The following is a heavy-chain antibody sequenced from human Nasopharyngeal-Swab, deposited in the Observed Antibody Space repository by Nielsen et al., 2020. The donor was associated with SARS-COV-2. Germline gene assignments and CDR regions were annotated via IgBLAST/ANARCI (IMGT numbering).Heavy chain of an antibody. Sequence: WIRQPTGKGLEWIGEINHSGSTNYNPSLKSRVTISVDTSKNQFSLKLSSVTAADTAVYYCARGYGSSSWESRYWFDPWGQGTLVTVSS. V-gene: IGHV4-34*01. CDR2: INHSGST. D-gene: IGHD6-13*01. J-gene: IGHJ5*02. CDR3: ARGYGSSSWESRYWFDP.